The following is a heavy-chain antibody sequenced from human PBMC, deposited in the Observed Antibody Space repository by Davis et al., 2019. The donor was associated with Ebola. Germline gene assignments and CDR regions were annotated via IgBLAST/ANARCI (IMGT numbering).Heavy chain of an antibody. J-gene: IGHJ3*02. Sequence: PWGSLRLSCGASAFTFSSSKMHWVRQAPGKGLEWVAFIRNDGGSKYYGDSVKGRFTISRDNSKNTLYLQMNSLRAEDTAVYYCAKDASYGFDIWGQGTMVTVSS. CDR3: AKDASYGFDI. V-gene: IGHV3-30*02. CDR2: IRNDGGSK. CDR1: AFTFSSSK.